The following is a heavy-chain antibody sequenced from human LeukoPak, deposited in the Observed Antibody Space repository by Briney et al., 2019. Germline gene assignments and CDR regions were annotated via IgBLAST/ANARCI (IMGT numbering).Heavy chain of an antibody. D-gene: IGHD2-2*02. V-gene: IGHV3-23*01. CDR1: GLTVSSNY. CDR2: ISGSGGST. J-gene: IGHJ4*02. Sequence: GGSLRLSCAASGLTVSSNYMSWVRQAPGKGLEWVSAISGSGGSTYYADSVKGRFTISRDSSKNTLYLQMNSLRAEDTAVYYCAGYNCSSTRCYTGGFDYWGQGTLVTVSS. CDR3: AGYNCSSTRCYTGGFDY.